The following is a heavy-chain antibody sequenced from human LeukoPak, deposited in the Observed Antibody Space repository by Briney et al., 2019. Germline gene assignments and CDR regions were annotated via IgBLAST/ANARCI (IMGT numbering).Heavy chain of an antibody. V-gene: IGHV3-21*01. D-gene: IGHD4-23*01. Sequence: GGSLRLSCAASGFTFSSYNMNWVRQAPGKGLEWVSFISTSSSYIYYADSVKGRFTISRDNAKNSLYLHMNSLRAEDTAVYYCARDYGGSSPFDYWGQGTLVTVSS. CDR1: GFTFSSYN. CDR3: ARDYGGSSPFDY. J-gene: IGHJ4*02. CDR2: ISTSSSYI.